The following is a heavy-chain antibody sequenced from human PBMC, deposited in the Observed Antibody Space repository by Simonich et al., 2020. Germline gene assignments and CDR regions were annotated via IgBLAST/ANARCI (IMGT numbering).Heavy chain of an antibody. V-gene: IGHV1-8*03. Sequence: QVKLVQYGAEVKTPGASAKVSCKASGYTFTSYDINWVRQATGQRLEWMGWMNPNSGNTGYAQKFQGRVPITRNTSISTAYIELSSLRSEETAVYYCARGRGGMSRGYVDYWGQGTLVTVSS. CDR1: GYTFTSYD. CDR2: MNPNSGNT. D-gene: IGHD2-15*01. CDR3: ARGRGGMSRGYVDY. J-gene: IGHJ4*02.